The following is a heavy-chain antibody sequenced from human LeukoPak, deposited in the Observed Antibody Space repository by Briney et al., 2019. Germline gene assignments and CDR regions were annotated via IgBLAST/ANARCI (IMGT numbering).Heavy chain of an antibody. V-gene: IGHV4-34*01. CDR1: GGSFSGYY. CDR3: ASLYCSSTSCYAYYMDA. Sequence: PSETLSLTCAVYGGSFSGYYWSWIRQPPGKGLEWIGEINHSGSTNYNPSLKSRVTISVDTSKNQFSLKLSSVTAADTAEYYCASLYCSSTSCYAYYMDAWGKGTTVTVSS. CDR2: INHSGST. D-gene: IGHD2-2*01. J-gene: IGHJ6*03.